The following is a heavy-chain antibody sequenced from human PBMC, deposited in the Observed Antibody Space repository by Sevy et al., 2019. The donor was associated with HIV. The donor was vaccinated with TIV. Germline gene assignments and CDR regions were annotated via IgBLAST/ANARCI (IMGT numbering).Heavy chain of an antibody. CDR1: GGSISSYY. CDR3: ARVDFWSGYIDY. CDR2: IYYSGST. Sequence: SETLSLTCTVSGGSISSYYWSWIRQPPGKGLEWIGYIYYSGSTNYNPSLKSRVTISVDTSKNQFSRKLSSVTAADTAVYYCARVDFWSGYIDYWGQGTLVTVSS. D-gene: IGHD3-3*01. V-gene: IGHV4-59*01. J-gene: IGHJ4*02.